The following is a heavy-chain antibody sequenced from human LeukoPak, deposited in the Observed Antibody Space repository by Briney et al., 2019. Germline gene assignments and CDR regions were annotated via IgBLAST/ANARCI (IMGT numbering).Heavy chain of an antibody. D-gene: IGHD3-22*01. Sequence: GGSLRLSCAASGFTFSSYWMSWVRQAPGKGLEWVANIKQDGSEKYYVDSVRGRFTISRDNAKNSLYLQMNSLRAEDTAVYYCARDFIVSYYDSSGFGYWGQGTLVTVSS. J-gene: IGHJ4*02. CDR1: GFTFSSYW. V-gene: IGHV3-7*05. CDR3: ARDFIVSYYDSSGFGY. CDR2: IKQDGSEK.